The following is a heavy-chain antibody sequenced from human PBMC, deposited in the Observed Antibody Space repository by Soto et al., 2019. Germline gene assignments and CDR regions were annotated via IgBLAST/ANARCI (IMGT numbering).Heavy chain of an antibody. CDR2: ISKSSSTI. J-gene: IGHJ6*02. V-gene: IGHV3-11*01. Sequence: QVQLVESGGGLVKPGGSLSLSCAASGFTFSDYYMTWIRQAPGKGPECISDISKSSSTIKYAESVQGRFTISRDNVKNSLALQMNRLRAEDTAVYYCARVGCSGNFCYDGLDVWGQGTAVTVSS. CDR1: GFTFSDYY. D-gene: IGHD3-22*01. CDR3: ARVGCSGNFCYDGLDV.